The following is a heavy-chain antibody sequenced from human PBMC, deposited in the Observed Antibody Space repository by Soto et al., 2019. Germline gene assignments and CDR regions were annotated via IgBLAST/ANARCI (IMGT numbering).Heavy chain of an antibody. V-gene: IGHV3-23*01. D-gene: IGHD6-19*01. J-gene: IGHJ6*02. Sequence: EVQLLESGGGLVQPGGSLRLSCAASGFTFSSYAMSWVRQAPGKGLEWVSAISGSGGSTYYADSVKGRFTISRDNSKNTLYLQMNSLRAEDTAVYYCAKDLDGSSGWVYYYYYYGMDVWGQGTTVTVSS. CDR2: ISGSGGST. CDR1: GFTFSSYA. CDR3: AKDLDGSSGWVYYYYYYGMDV.